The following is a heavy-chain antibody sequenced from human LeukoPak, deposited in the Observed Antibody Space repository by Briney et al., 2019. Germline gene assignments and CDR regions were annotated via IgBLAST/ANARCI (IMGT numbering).Heavy chain of an antibody. D-gene: IGHD4-23*01. J-gene: IGHJ2*01. CDR1: GGSISSYSISSYY. CDR3: ATHGYGGNTGEWYFGL. V-gene: IGHV4-61*01. CDR2: VYYSGSS. Sequence: PSETLSLTCTVSGGSISSYSISSYYWSWIRQPPGKRLEWIGYVYYSGSSNYNPSLKSRVTMSVDTSKNQFSLNLTSVTAADTAVYYCATHGYGGNTGEWYFGLWGRGTLVTVSS.